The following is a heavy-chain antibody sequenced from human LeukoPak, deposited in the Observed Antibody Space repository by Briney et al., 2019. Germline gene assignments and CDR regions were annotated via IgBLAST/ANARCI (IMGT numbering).Heavy chain of an antibody. D-gene: IGHD5-24*01. J-gene: IGHJ4*02. CDR2: ISSSGGYI. V-gene: IGHV3-21*01. Sequence: GGSLRLSCAASGFTFSGHDMNWVRQAPGKGLEWVSSISSSGGYIYYADSVKGRFTISRDNAKNSLYLQMNSLRAEDTAVYYCARYSSYNYRVDYWGQGTLVTVSS. CDR1: GFTFSGHD. CDR3: ARYSSYNYRVDY.